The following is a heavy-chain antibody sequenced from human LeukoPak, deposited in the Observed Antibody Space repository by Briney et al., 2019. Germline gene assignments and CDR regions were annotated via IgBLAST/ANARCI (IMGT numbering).Heavy chain of an antibody. D-gene: IGHD2-2*01. J-gene: IGHJ5*02. V-gene: IGHV4-34*01. Sequence: SETLSLTCAVYGGSFSGYYWGWIRQPPGKGLEWIGEINHSGSTNYNPSLKGRVTISVDTSKNQFSLKLSSVTAADTAVYYCARVGCSSTSCHETRGNWFDPWGQGTLVTVSS. CDR2: INHSGST. CDR3: ARVGCSSTSCHETRGNWFDP. CDR1: GGSFSGYY.